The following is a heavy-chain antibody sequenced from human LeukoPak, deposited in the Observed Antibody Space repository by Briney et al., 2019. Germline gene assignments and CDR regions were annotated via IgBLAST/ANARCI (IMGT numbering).Heavy chain of an antibody. CDR3: ARGGVYSRSSSPDY. J-gene: IGHJ4*02. CDR1: GGSISSYY. D-gene: IGHD6-6*01. Sequence: SETLSLTCTVSGGSISSYYWSWIRQPPGKGLEWIGHIYYSGSTNYNPSLKSRVTISVDTSKNQFSLKLSSVTAADTAVYYCARGGVYSRSSSPDYWGQGTLVTVSS. CDR2: IYYSGST. V-gene: IGHV4-59*01.